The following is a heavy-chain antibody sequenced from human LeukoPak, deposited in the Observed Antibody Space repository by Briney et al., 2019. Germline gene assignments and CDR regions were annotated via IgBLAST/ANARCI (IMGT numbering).Heavy chain of an antibody. Sequence: PSETLSLTCAVYGGSFSDCYWNWIRQPPRKGLGWIGEISQSGSTNNNPSLKSRVTISVDTSKNQFPLKLRSVTAADTAVYYCARSLVVGATYPYHWGQGTLVTVSS. CDR3: ARSLVVGATYPYH. J-gene: IGHJ5*02. CDR2: ISQSGST. D-gene: IGHD1-26*01. CDR1: GGSFSDCY. V-gene: IGHV4-34*01.